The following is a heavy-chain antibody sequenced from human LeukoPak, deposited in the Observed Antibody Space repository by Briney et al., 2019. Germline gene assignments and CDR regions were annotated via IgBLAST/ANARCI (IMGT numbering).Heavy chain of an antibody. D-gene: IGHD3-9*01. Sequence: GGSLRLSSAASGFTFSNYWMNWVRQAPGKGLEWVANIRQDGNEKYYVGSVRGRFTISRDNAKNSLYLQMNSLRAEDTAVYYWERHYDILTGTFPYYWGQGTLVTVSS. J-gene: IGHJ4*02. CDR3: ERHYDILTGTFPYY. CDR2: IRQDGNEK. CDR1: GFTFSNYW. V-gene: IGHV3-7*01.